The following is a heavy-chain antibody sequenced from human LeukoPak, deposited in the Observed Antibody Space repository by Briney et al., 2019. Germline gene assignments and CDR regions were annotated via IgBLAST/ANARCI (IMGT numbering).Heavy chain of an antibody. J-gene: IGHJ4*02. D-gene: IGHD6-19*01. CDR3: ARSQKRPVLAVAGPVYYFDY. V-gene: IGHV1-18*01. CDR2: ISAYNGNT. CDR1: GYTFTSYG. Sequence: ASVKVSCKASGYTFTSYGISWVRQAPGQGLEWMGWISAYNGNTNYAQKFQGRVTMTRDTSTSTVYMELSSLRSEDTAVYYCARSQKRPVLAVAGPVYYFDYWGQGTLVTVSS.